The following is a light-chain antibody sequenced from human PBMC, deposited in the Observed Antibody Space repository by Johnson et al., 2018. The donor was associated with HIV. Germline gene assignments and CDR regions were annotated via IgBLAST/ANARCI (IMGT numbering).Light chain of an antibody. CDR3: GTWDSSLSAGPYV. V-gene: IGLV1-51*02. J-gene: IGLJ1*01. CDR2: ENN. Sequence: QSVLTQPPSMSAAPGQQVTISCSGSSSNIGNNYVSWYQQLPGTAPKLLIYENNKRPSGIPDRFSGSKSGTSATLGITGLQTGDEADYYCGTWDSSLSAGPYVFGTGTKVTVL. CDR1: SSNIGNNY.